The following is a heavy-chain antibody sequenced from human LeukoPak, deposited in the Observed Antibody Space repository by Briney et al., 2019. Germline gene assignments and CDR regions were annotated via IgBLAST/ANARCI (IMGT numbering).Heavy chain of an antibody. J-gene: IGHJ4*02. V-gene: IGHV1-24*01. Sequence: ASVKVSCKVPGYTLTELSMHWVRQAPGKGLEWMGGFDPEDGETIYAQKFQGRVTMTEDTSTDTAYMELSSLRSEDTAVYYCASFDQGYCTNGVCYDYWGQGTLVTVSS. D-gene: IGHD2-8*01. CDR1: GYTLTELS. CDR2: FDPEDGET. CDR3: ASFDQGYCTNGVCYDY.